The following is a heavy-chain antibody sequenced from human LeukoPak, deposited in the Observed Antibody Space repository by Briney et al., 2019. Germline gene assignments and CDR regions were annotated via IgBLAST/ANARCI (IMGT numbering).Heavy chain of an antibody. Sequence: GGSLRLSCAASGFTFSHYWMSWVHQAPGKGLEWVSAISGSGGSTYYADSVKGRFTVSRDNSKNTLYLQMNSLRAEDTAVYYCAKESSVTRYYYGMDVWGQGTTVTVSS. CDR1: GFTFSHYW. D-gene: IGHD4-23*01. CDR2: ISGSGGST. V-gene: IGHV3-23*01. J-gene: IGHJ6*02. CDR3: AKESSVTRYYYGMDV.